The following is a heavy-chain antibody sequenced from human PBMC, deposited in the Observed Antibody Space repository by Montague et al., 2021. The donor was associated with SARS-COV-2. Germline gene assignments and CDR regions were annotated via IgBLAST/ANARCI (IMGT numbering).Heavy chain of an antibody. Sequence: PALVKTTQTLTLTCTFSGFSLSTSGMCVSWIRQPPGKALEWLALIDWXDDKYYSTSLKTRLTISKDTSKNQVVLTMTNMDPVDTATYYCARICGATGGDAFDYWGQGTMVTVSS. V-gene: IGHV2-70*01. D-gene: IGHD1-26*01. CDR3: ARICGATGGDAFDY. J-gene: IGHJ3*01. CDR2: IDWXDDK. CDR1: GFSLSTSGMC.